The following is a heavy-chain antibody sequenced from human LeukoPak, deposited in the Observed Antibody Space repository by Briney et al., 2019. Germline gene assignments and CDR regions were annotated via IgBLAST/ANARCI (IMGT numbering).Heavy chain of an antibody. CDR2: INSDGSTT. CDR3: ARVSCAGGSCYSDY. V-gene: IGHV3-74*01. J-gene: IGHJ4*02. D-gene: IGHD2-15*01. Sequence: PGGSLRLSCAASGFTFSSYWMHWVRQAPGKGLVWVSRINSDGSTTNYADSVKGRFTISRDNAKNTLYLQMHSLRAEDTAVYYCARVSCAGGSCYSDYWGQGTLLTVFS. CDR1: GFTFSSYW.